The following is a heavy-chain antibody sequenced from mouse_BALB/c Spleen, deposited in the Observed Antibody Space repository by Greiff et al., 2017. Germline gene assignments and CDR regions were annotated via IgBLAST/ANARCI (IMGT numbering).Heavy chain of an antibody. J-gene: IGHJ2*01. CDR1: GFTFSSFG. V-gene: IGHV5-17*02. Sequence: EVNLVESGGGLVQPGGSRKLSCAASGFTFSSFGMHWVRQAPEKGLEWVAYISSGSSTIYYADTVKGRFTISRDNPKNTLFLQMTSLRSEDTAMYYCARSVVPYYFDYWGQGTTLTVSS. CDR3: ARSVVPYYFDY. D-gene: IGHD1-1*01. CDR2: ISSGSSTI.